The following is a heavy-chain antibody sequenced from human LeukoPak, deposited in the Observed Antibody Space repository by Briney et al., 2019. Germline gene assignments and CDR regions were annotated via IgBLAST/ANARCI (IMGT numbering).Heavy chain of an antibody. CDR2: IYHSGST. V-gene: IGHV4-4*02. J-gene: IGHJ6*02. CDR1: GGSISSSNW. D-gene: IGHD2-15*01. Sequence: PSGTLSLTCAVSGGSISSSNWWSWVRQPPGKGLEWIGEIYHSGSTNYNPSLKSRVTISVDKSKNQFSLKLSSVTAADTAVYYCARHGGGNYYGMDVWGQGTTVTVSS. CDR3: ARHGGGNYYGMDV.